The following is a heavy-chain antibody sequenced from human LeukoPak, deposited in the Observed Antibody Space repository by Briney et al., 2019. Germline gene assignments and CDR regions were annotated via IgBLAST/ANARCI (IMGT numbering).Heavy chain of an antibody. J-gene: IGHJ3*02. D-gene: IGHD3-22*01. CDR2: IYYSGST. CDR3: ARGDDYYDSSGPDAFDI. Sequence: SETLSLTCTVSGGSISSYYWSWIRQLPGKGLEWIGYIYYSGSTNYNPSLKSRVTISVDTPKNQFSLKLSSVTAADTAVYYCARGDDYYDSSGPDAFDIWGQGTMVTVSS. CDR1: GGSISSYY. V-gene: IGHV4-59*01.